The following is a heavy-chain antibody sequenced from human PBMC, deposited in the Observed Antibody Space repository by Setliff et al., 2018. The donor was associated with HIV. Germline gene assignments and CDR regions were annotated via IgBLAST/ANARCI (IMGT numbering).Heavy chain of an antibody. Sequence: PSETLSLTCTVSGVSISSYFWSWIRQPPGKGLEWIGYIYYSGSTSGSTNYNPSLKSRVTISLDTSKNQFSLNLSSVTAADTAVYYCARDSGGYNYGFAVGSFDYWGQGALVTV. D-gene: IGHD5-18*01. J-gene: IGHJ4*02. CDR1: GVSISSYF. CDR2: IYYSGSTSGST. V-gene: IGHV4-59*01. CDR3: ARDSGGYNYGFAVGSFDY.